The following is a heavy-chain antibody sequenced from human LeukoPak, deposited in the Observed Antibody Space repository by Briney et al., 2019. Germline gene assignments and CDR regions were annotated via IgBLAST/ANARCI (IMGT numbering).Heavy chain of an antibody. CDR1: GGTFSSYA. V-gene: IGHV1-69*05. CDR2: IIPIFGTA. Sequence: GASVKVSCKASGGTFSSYAISWVRQAPGQGLEWMGGIIPIFGTANYAQKFQGRVTITRDTSASTAYMELSSLRSEDTAVYYCARGDDELLHFDYWGQGTLVTVSS. D-gene: IGHD2-15*01. J-gene: IGHJ4*02. CDR3: ARGDDELLHFDY.